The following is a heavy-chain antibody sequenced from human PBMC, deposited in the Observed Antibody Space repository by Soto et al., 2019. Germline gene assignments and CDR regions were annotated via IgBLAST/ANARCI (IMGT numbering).Heavy chain of an antibody. V-gene: IGHV1-8*01. J-gene: IGHJ3*02. CDR1: GYTFTSYD. CDR3: ARPYYDSSGYYLWAFDI. CDR2: MNPNSGNT. Sequence: QVQLVQSGAEVKKPGASVKVSCKASGYTFTSYDINWVRQATGQGLEWMGWMNPNSGNTGYAQKLQGRVTMTRNTSISTAYMELSSLRSEDTAVYYCARPYYDSSGYYLWAFDIWGQGTMVTVSS. D-gene: IGHD3-22*01.